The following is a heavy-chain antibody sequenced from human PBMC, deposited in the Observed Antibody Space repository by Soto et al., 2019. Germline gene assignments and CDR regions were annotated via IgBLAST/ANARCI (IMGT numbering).Heavy chain of an antibody. V-gene: IGHV6-1*01. J-gene: IGHJ1*01. D-gene: IGHD3-16*02. CDR3: ARAPRPMITFGGVIVTPGYFQH. CDR2: TYYRSKWYN. Sequence: SQTLSLTCAISGDSVSSNSAAWNWIRQSPSRGLEWLGRTYYRSKWYNDYAVSVKSRITINPDTSKNQFSLQLNSVTPEDTAVYYCARAPRPMITFGGVIVTPGYFQHWGQGTLVTVSS. CDR1: GDSVSSNSAA.